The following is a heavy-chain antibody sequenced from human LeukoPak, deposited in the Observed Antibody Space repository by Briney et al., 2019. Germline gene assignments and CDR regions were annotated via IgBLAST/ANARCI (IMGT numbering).Heavy chain of an antibody. D-gene: IGHD6-6*01. CDR1: GFTFSSYG. Sequence: TGGALRLSCAASGFTFSSYGMHWVRQAPGKGLDWVAVMWYDGSDKYYADSVKGRFTISRDNSKNTLYLQMNSLRAEDTAVYYCARDAEYCSSLDYWGQGTLVTVSS. CDR3: ARDAEYCSSLDY. J-gene: IGHJ4*02. V-gene: IGHV3-33*08. CDR2: MWYDGSDK.